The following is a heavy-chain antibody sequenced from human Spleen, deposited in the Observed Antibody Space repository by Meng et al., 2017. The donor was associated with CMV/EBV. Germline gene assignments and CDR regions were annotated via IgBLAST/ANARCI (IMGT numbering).Heavy chain of an antibody. CDR1: GGSISRSSYY. V-gene: IGHV4-61*02. CDR2: IYTSGST. D-gene: IGHD5/OR15-5a*01. Sequence: QLPLQGSGPGLVKPSATLTLTCTVSGGSISRSSYYWSWIRQPAGKGLEWIGRIYTSGSTNYNPSLKSRVTMSVDTSKNQFSLKLSSVTAADTAVYYCARGGLDPIDYWGQGTLVTVSS. J-gene: IGHJ4*02. CDR3: ARGGLDPIDY.